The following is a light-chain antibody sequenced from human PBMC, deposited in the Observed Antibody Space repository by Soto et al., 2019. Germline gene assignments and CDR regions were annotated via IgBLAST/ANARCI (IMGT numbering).Light chain of an antibody. V-gene: IGLV1-44*01. CDR2: TTN. J-gene: IGLJ1*01. Sequence: VLTQPHSASGTPGQRVTISCSGSSSNIGTSSVHWFQQLPGTAPKLLISTTNQRPSGVPERFSGSKSGTSASLAISGLQSEDEADYYCAAWDDSLNGHVFGSGTNVTV. CDR1: SSNIGTSS. CDR3: AAWDDSLNGHV.